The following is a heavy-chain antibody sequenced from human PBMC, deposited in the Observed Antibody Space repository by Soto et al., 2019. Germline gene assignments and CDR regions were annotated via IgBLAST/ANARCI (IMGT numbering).Heavy chain of an antibody. Sequence: GGSLRLSCAASGFTVSSNYMSWVRQAPGKGLEWVSVIYSGGSTYYADSVKGRFTISRDNSKNTLYLQMNSLRAKDTAVYYCARPGYSSGWYRFDIWGQGTMVTVSS. CDR3: ARPGYSSGWYRFDI. CDR1: GFTVSSNY. J-gene: IGHJ3*02. D-gene: IGHD6-19*01. V-gene: IGHV3-53*01. CDR2: IYSGGST.